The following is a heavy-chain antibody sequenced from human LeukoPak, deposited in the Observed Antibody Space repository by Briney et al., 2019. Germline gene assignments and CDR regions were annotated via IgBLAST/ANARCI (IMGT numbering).Heavy chain of an antibody. D-gene: IGHD1-26*01. CDR3: ARGDPIVGATDPFDY. Sequence: ASVKVSCRASGYXFNNYGISWVRQAPGQGLEWMGWISAYNGNTNYAQKLQGRVTMTTDTSTSTAYMELRSLRSDDTAVYYCARGDPIVGATDPFDYWGQGTLVTVSS. CDR2: ISAYNGNT. CDR1: GYXFNNYG. V-gene: IGHV1-18*01. J-gene: IGHJ4*02.